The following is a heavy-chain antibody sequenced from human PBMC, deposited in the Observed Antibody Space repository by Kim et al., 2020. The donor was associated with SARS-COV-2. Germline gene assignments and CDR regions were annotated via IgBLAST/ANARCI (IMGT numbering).Heavy chain of an antibody. V-gene: IGHV3-48*03. D-gene: IGHD3-3*01. CDR2: ISSSGSTI. Sequence: GGSLRLSCAASGFTFSSYEMNWVRQAPGKGLEWVSYISSSGSTIYYADSVKGRFTISRDNAKNSLYLQMNSLRAEDTAVYYCASPFWSGYYAFDYWGQGTLVTVSS. CDR3: ASPFWSGYYAFDY. J-gene: IGHJ4*02. CDR1: GFTFSSYE.